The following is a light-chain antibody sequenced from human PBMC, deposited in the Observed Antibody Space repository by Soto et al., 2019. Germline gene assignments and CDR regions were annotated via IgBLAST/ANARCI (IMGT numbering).Light chain of an antibody. CDR3: QKYNDAPRT. CDR1: QDISNY. Sequence: QMTQSPSSLSASVGDRVTITCRASQDISNYLAWYQQKPGGAPKLLIYEASTLQPGVPSRFNGNGSGADFTLTISSLQPEDVAIYYCQKYNDAPRTFGQGTRVEMK. V-gene: IGKV1-27*01. J-gene: IGKJ1*01. CDR2: EAS.